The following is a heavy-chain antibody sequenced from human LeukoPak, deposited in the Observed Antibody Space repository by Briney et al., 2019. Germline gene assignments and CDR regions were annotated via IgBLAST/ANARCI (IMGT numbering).Heavy chain of an antibody. D-gene: IGHD3-10*01. CDR3: ARVGLWFGEPIDY. V-gene: IGHV3-21*01. Sequence: GGSLRLSCAASGFTFSSYSMNWVRQAPGKGLEWVSSISSSSSYIYYADSVKGRFTISRDNAKNSLYLQMNSLRAEDTAVYYCARVGLWFGEPIDYWGQGTLVTVSS. J-gene: IGHJ4*02. CDR1: GFTFSSYS. CDR2: ISSSSSYI.